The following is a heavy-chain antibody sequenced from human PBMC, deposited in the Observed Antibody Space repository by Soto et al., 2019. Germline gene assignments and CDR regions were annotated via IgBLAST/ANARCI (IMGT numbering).Heavy chain of an antibody. V-gene: IGHV3-15*01. D-gene: IGHD1-1*01. Sequence: EEQVVESGGGLVKPGESLRLSCAASGFTFKNAWMSWVRQAPGKGLEWVGLIKSNTDGGTTDYAAPVKGRFTISRDDSKNTLCLQMNSLKTDDTAVYYCTTGYGGVWGQGTTVTVSS. CDR3: TTGYGGV. CDR2: IKSNTDGGTT. J-gene: IGHJ6*02. CDR1: GFTFKNAW.